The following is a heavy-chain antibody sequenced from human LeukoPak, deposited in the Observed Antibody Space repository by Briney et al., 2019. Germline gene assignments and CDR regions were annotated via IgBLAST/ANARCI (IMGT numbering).Heavy chain of an antibody. CDR2: ISSSSSYI. D-gene: IGHD2-15*01. V-gene: IGHV3-21*01. CDR1: GFTFSSYR. J-gene: IGHJ4*02. CDR3: ARGSGGGLDY. Sequence: GGSLRLSCVAAGFTFSSYRVNWVRQAAGKGLEWVSSISSSSSYIYYADSVKGRFTISRDNAKNSLYLQMNTLRAEDTAVYYCARGSGGGLDYWGQGTLVTVSS.